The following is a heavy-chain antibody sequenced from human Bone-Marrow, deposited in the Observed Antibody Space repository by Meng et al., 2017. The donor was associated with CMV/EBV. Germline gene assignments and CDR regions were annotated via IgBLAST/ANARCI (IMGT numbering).Heavy chain of an antibody. D-gene: IGHD3-22*01. CDR3: ARDLYYYDSSGYLNWFDP. V-gene: IGHV4-30-4*06. Sequence: ISSGGYYWSWIRQHPGKGLEWIGYIYYSGSTYYNPSLKSRVTISVDTSKNQFSLKLSSVTAADTAVYYCARDLYYYDSSGYLNWFDPWGQGTLVTVSS. CDR1: ISSGGYY. CDR2: IYYSGST. J-gene: IGHJ5*02.